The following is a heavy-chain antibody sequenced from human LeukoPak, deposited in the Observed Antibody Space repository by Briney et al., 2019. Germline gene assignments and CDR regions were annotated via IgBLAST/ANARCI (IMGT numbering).Heavy chain of an antibody. CDR2: MNPNSGDT. Sequence: GASVKVSCKASGYPFSGYYMHWVRQASGQGLEWMGWMNPNSGDTGYAQKFQGRVTMTRNTSISTAFLELSSLRSEDTAVYYCARGNFWSGYFSEPDYWGQGTLVTVSS. CDR3: ARGNFWSGYFSEPDY. D-gene: IGHD3-3*01. J-gene: IGHJ4*02. V-gene: IGHV1-8*02. CDR1: GYPFSGYY.